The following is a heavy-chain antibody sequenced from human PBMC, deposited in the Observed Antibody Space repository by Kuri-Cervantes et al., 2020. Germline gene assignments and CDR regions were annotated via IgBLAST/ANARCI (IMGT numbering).Heavy chain of an antibody. Sequence: SGPTLVXPTQTLXXXCTFSGFSLSTSGMCVSWVRQPPGKXLEWLXLIDXDDDKYYSTSLKTRLTISKXTSKNQVVLTMTNMDPVDTAXYYCARIDADXNTFDYWGQGTLVTDSS. J-gene: IGHJ4*02. V-gene: IGHV2-70*20. CDR2: IDXDDDK. CDR1: GFSLSTSGMC. CDR3: ARIDADXNTFDY.